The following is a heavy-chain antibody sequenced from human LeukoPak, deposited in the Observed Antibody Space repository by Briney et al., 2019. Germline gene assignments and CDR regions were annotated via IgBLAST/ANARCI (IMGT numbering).Heavy chain of an antibody. CDR2: IYYSGST. J-gene: IGHJ4*02. D-gene: IGHD3-22*01. Sequence: PSETLSLTCTVSGGSISSYYWSWIRQPPGKGLEWIGYIYYSGSTNYNPSLKSRVTISVDTSKNQFSLKLSSVTAADTAVYYCARAGRDYYDSSGYYPGTYYFDYWGQGTLVTVSS. CDR3: ARAGRDYYDSSGYYPGTYYFDY. CDR1: GGSISSYY. V-gene: IGHV4-59*01.